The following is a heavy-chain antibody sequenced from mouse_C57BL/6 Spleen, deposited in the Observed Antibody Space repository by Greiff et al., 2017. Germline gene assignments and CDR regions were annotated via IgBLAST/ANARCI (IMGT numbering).Heavy chain of an antibody. V-gene: IGHV5-17*01. Sequence: EVQLVESGGGLVKPGGSLKLSCAASGFTFSDYGMHWVRQAPEKGLEWVAYISSGSSTIYYADTVKGRFTISRDNAKNTLFLQMTSLRSEDTAMYYCARRLDLYYYAMDYWGQGTSVTVSS. J-gene: IGHJ4*01. D-gene: IGHD3-2*02. CDR1: GFTFSDYG. CDR2: ISSGSSTI. CDR3: ARRLDLYYYAMDY.